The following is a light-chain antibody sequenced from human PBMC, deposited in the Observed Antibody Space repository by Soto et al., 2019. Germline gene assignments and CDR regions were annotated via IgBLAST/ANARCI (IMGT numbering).Light chain of an antibody. CDR3: QKYNSAPLT. V-gene: IGKV1-27*01. Sequence: DIQMTQSPSSLSASVGDRVTLTCRASQGISNYLAWYQQKPGKVPKLLIYAASTLQSGVPSRFSGSGSGADFTLTISSLQPEDVVTYYCQKYNSAPLTFGQGTRLEIK. CDR1: QGISNY. J-gene: IGKJ5*01. CDR2: AAS.